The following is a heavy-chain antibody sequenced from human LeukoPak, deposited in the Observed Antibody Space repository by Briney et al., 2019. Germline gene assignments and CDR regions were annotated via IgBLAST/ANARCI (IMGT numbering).Heavy chain of an antibody. Sequence: SETLSLTCTVSGGSMSSYYWSWIRQPPGKGLEWIGYIYYSGSTSYNPSLKSRVTISVDTSKNQFFLKLSSVTAADTAVYYCARQYYYDSHTFDYWGQGTLVTVSS. CDR2: IYYSGST. CDR1: GGSMSSYY. J-gene: IGHJ4*02. D-gene: IGHD3-22*01. CDR3: ARQYYYDSHTFDY. V-gene: IGHV4-59*08.